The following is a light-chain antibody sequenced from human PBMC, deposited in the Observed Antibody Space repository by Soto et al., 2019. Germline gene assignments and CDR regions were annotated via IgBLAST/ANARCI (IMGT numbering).Light chain of an antibody. CDR1: QSLNSDY. Sequence: EIVLTQSPGTLSLSPGEGATLSCRASQSLNSDYLAWYQQKPGQAPRLLIYSASTRATGIPDRFRGSGSGTDFTLTISRLEPDDFAMYYYQQYGTSSTFGQGTRLEIK. CDR3: QQYGTSST. CDR2: SAS. V-gene: IGKV3-20*01. J-gene: IGKJ5*01.